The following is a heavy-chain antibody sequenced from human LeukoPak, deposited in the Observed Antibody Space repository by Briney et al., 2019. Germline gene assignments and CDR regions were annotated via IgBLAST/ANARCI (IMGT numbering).Heavy chain of an antibody. D-gene: IGHD3-10*01. Sequence: GGSLRLSCAASGVTFSSYGMHWGRQAPGKGREWVAFIRYVGSNKYYADSVKGRFTISRDNSKNTLYLQMNSLRAEDTAVYYCAKGGPPMVRGVPPYYYMDVWGKGTTVTVSS. J-gene: IGHJ6*03. CDR1: GVTFSSYG. CDR2: IRYVGSNK. V-gene: IGHV3-30*02. CDR3: AKGGPPMVRGVPPYYYMDV.